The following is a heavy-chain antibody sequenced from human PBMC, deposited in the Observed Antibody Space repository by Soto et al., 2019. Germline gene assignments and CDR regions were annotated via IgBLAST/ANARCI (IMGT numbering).Heavy chain of an antibody. Sequence: SVKGSCTAAGGTFSSYAISWVRQAPGQGLEWMGGIIPIFGTANYAQKFQGRVTITADKSTSTAYMELSSLRSEDTAVYYCARVPRAFDFWRGYPYCMDCRGPGISVTV. CDR1: GGTFSSYA. CDR3: ARVPRAFDFWRGYPYCMDC. V-gene: IGHV1-69*06. CDR2: IIPIFGTA. D-gene: IGHD3-3*01. J-gene: IGHJ6*02.